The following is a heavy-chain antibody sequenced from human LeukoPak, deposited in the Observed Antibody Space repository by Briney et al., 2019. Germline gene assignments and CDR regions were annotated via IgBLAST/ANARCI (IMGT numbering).Heavy chain of an antibody. D-gene: IGHD5-24*01. Sequence: ASVKVSCKASGYTFTSYDINWVRQATGQGLEWMGWMNPNSGNTGYAQKFQGRVTITRNTSISTAYMELSSLRSEDTAVYYCATRVGRDGYISLRYYFDYWGQGTLVTVSS. CDR2: MNPNSGNT. V-gene: IGHV1-8*03. CDR1: GYTFTSYD. CDR3: ATRVGRDGYISLRYYFDY. J-gene: IGHJ4*02.